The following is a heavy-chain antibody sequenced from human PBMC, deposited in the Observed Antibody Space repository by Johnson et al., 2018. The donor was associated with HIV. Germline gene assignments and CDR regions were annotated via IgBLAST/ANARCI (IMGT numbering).Heavy chain of an antibody. CDR2: ISSDGTTK. V-gene: IGHV3-30*04. Sequence: QVQLVESGGGLVQRGGSLRLSCAASGFTFSSYAMHWVRQAPGKGLEWVAVISSDGTTKYDADSVQGRFTISRDNSNNTLYLHINSLRAEDTAVYYCARDRRSSFDIWGQGTMVAVSS. D-gene: IGHD6-6*01. CDR3: ARDRRSSFDI. J-gene: IGHJ3*02. CDR1: GFTFSSYA.